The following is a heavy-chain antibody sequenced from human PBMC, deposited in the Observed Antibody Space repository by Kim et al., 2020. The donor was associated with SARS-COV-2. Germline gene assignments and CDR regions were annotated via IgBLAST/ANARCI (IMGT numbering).Heavy chain of an antibody. CDR1: GFTFSSYE. D-gene: IGHD3-10*01. V-gene: IGHV3-48*03. Sequence: GGSLRLSCAASGFTFSSYEMNWVRQAPGKGLEWVSYISSSGSTIYYADSVKGRFTISRDNAKNSLYLQMNSLRAEDTAVYYCASLVLWFGESGPVDYWGQGTLVTVSS. CDR2: ISSSGSTI. CDR3: ASLVLWFGESGPVDY. J-gene: IGHJ4*02.